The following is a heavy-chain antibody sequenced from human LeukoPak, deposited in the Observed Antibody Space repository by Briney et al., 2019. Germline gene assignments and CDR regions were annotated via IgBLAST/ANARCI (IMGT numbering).Heavy chain of an antibody. CDR3: ARDWVHYSGYAEYFDY. CDR1: GGSISSGSYY. V-gene: IGHV4-61*02. J-gene: IGHJ4*02. CDR2: IYTSGST. Sequence: PSETLSLTCAVSGGSISSGSYYWSWIRQPAGKGLEWIGRIYTSGSTNYNPSLKSRVTISVDTSKNQFSLKLSSVTAADTAVYYCARDWVHYSGYAEYFDYWGQGTLVTVSS. D-gene: IGHD5-12*01.